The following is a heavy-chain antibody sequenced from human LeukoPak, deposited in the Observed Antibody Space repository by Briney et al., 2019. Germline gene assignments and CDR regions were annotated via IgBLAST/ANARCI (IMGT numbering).Heavy chain of an antibody. CDR2: INPNSGGT. V-gene: IGHV1-2*02. J-gene: IGHJ4*02. D-gene: IGHD3-3*01. Sequence: GASVKVSCKASGGTFSSYAISWVRQAPGQGLEWMGWINPNSGGTNYAQKFQGRVTMTRDTSISTAYMELSRLRSDDTAVYYCAREGEITIFGVVIRNYFDYWGQGTLVTVSS. CDR1: GGTFSSYA. CDR3: AREGEITIFGVVIRNYFDY.